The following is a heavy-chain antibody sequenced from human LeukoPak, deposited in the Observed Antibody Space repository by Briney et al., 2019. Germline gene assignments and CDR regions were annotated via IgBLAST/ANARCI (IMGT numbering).Heavy chain of an antibody. CDR1: GLTFGDAW. CDR2: IKSQVSGGTT. J-gene: IGHJ4*02. V-gene: IGHV3-15*01. CDR3: TADPPGGSTGIDY. D-gene: IGHD1-1*01. Sequence: GGSLRLSCAASGLTFGDAWMNWLRQAPGEGLEWVGQIKSQVSGGTTDYAAPVRGRFTISRDDSTSMWYLQMDGLEIEDTAVYYCTADPPGGSTGIDYWGQGTLVTVSS.